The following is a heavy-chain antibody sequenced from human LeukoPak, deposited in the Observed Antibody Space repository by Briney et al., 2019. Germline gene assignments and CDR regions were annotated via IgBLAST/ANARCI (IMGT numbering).Heavy chain of an antibody. D-gene: IGHD3-22*01. CDR3: ARERIITMIVVVMSGMDV. J-gene: IGHJ6*02. Sequence: GASVKVSCKASGYTFTSYYMHWVRQAPGQGLEWMGIINPSGGSTSYAQKFKGRVTMTRDTSTSTVYMELSSLRSEDTAVYYCARERIITMIVVVMSGMDVWGQGTTVTVSS. CDR1: GYTFTSYY. CDR2: INPSGGST. V-gene: IGHV1-46*01.